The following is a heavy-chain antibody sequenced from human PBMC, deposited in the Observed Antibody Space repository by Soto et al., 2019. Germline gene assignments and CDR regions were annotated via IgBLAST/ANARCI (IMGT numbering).Heavy chain of an antibody. D-gene: IGHD1-7*01. Sequence: SLWWARQEKRKGLEWMGGFDPEDGEAIYAQKFQGRVTMTEDTSTDTAYMDLSSLRSEDTAVYYCATRPIKTIGGGWNYAGPLAYWGQGTLVTVSS. J-gene: IGHJ4*02. V-gene: IGHV1-24*01. CDR2: FDPEDGEA. CDR1: S. CDR3: ATRPIKTIGGGWNYAGPLAY.